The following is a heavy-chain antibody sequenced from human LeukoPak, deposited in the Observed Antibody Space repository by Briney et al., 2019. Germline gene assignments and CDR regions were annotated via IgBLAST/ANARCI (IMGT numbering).Heavy chain of an antibody. Sequence: SETLSLTCPVSSGSISSGVYYWSWIRQHPGKGLEWLGYIYYSGSTYYNPSFKSRVTISVDTSKNQFSLKLSSVTAADTAVYYCARGVRWLQLSYFDYWGQGTLVTVSS. CDR2: IYYSGST. CDR1: SGSISSGVYY. CDR3: ARGVRWLQLSYFDY. V-gene: IGHV4-31*03. J-gene: IGHJ4*02. D-gene: IGHD5-24*01.